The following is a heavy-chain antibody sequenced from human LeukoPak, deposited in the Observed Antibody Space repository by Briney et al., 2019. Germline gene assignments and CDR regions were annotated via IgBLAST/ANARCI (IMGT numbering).Heavy chain of an antibody. CDR1: GYSFTSYW. CDR2: IYPGDSDT. J-gene: IGHJ5*02. Sequence: GESLKTSCKGSGYSFTSYWIGWVRQMPGKGLEWMGIIYPGDSDTRYSPSFQGQVTISADKSISTAYLQWSSLKASDTAMYYCARQVGCSSTSCYGGDWFDPWGQGTLVTVSS. V-gene: IGHV5-51*01. D-gene: IGHD2-2*01. CDR3: ARQVGCSSTSCYGGDWFDP.